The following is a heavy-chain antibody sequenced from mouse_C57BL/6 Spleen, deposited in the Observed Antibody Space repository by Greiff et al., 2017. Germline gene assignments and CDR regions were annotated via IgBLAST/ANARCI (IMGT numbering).Heavy chain of an antibody. Sequence: EVKLQESGPGLVKPSQSLSLTCSVTGYSITSGYYWNWIRQFPGNKLEWMGYISYDGSNNYNPSLKNRISITRDTSKNQFFLKLNSVTTEDTATYYCASPTVVASYWYFDVWGTGTTVTVSS. CDR1: GYSITSGYY. V-gene: IGHV3-6*01. CDR3: ASPTVVASYWYFDV. J-gene: IGHJ1*03. D-gene: IGHD1-1*01. CDR2: ISYDGSN.